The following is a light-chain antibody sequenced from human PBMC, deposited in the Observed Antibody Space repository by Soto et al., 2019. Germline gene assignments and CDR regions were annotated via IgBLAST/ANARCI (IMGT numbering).Light chain of an antibody. Sequence: QSALTQPASVSGSPGQSISISCTGTSSDVGGYNYVSWYQQHPGKAPKLMIYEVTNRPSGVSNRFSGSKSGNTASLTISGLQAEDEADYYCFSYRGSSTLIFGGGTKLTVL. CDR1: SSDVGGYNY. CDR3: FSYRGSSTLI. CDR2: EVT. J-gene: IGLJ2*01. V-gene: IGLV2-14*01.